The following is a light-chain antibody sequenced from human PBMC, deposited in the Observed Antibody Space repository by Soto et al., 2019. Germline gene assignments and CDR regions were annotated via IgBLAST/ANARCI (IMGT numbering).Light chain of an antibody. Sequence: QSVLAQPPSASGTPGQRVTISCSGSTSDIVTDTINWYQQLPGAAPRLLIYSHNQRPSWVPDRFSGSKSGTSASLPVSGLQSEDEADYYCASWDDSLNGWVFGGGTKVTVL. CDR3: ASWDDSLNGWV. CDR1: TSDIVTDT. V-gene: IGLV1-44*01. J-gene: IGLJ2*01. CDR2: SHN.